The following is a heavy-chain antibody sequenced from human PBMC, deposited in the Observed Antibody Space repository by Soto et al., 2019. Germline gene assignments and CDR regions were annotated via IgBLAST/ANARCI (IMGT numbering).Heavy chain of an antibody. CDR2: VIPLFDTA. CDR1: GGIFTNNA. J-gene: IGHJ6*02. CDR3: ATGGHNDGYNFYHGMDV. V-gene: IGHV1-69*01. Sequence: QVQVVQSGAEVKTPGSSVKVSCKVSGGIFTNNAISWVRQAPGQGLEWLGGVIPLFDTAYYAQIFRGRLRISADGVTTTAYMELRGLTSADTAVYFCATGGHNDGYNFYHGMDVWGQGTTVTVS. D-gene: IGHD5-18*01.